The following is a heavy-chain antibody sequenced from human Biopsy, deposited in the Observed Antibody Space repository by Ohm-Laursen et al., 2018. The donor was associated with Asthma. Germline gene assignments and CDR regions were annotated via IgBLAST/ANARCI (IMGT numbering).Heavy chain of an antibody. CDR3: ARTTYGDDGFDP. V-gene: IGHV4-31*02. CDR1: GGSINIGDYY. D-gene: IGHD4-17*01. CDR2: IYYSGST. J-gene: IGHJ5*02. Sequence: TLSLTWTVSGGSINIGDYYWSWIRQHPVKGLEWIGYIYYSGSTYYNPSLKSRVSISLDTSKNQFSLSLTSVTAADMAVYYCARTTYGDDGFDPWGQGTLVTVSS.